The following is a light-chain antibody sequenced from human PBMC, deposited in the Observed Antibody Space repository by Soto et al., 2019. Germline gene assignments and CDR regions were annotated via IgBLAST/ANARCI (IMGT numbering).Light chain of an antibody. CDR3: EQRSNWPPT. CDR2: DAS. J-gene: IGKJ1*01. V-gene: IGKV3-11*01. CDR1: QSVSSY. Sequence: EIVLTQSPATLSLSPGERATLSCRASQSVSSYLVWYQQKPGQAPRLPTYDASKRATGIPARFSGSGSGTAFTLTISSLEPEDFAVYYCEQRSNWPPTFGQGTKVDSK.